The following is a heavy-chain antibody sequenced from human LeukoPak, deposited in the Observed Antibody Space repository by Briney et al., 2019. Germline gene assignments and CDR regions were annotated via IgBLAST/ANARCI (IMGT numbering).Heavy chain of an antibody. CDR1: GGSISSGGYY. CDR2: IYYSGST. J-gene: IGHJ4*02. V-gene: IGHV4-31*11. D-gene: IGHD3-16*02. Sequence: SETLSLTCAVSGGSISSGGYYWSWIRQHPGTGLEWTGYIYYSGSTYYNPSLKSRVTISVDTSKNQFSLRLSSVTAADTAVYYCARGQRLGELSYDYWGQGTLVTVSS. CDR3: ARGQRLGELSYDY.